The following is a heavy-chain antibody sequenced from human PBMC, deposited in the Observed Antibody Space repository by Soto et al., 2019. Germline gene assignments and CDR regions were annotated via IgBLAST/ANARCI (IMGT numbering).Heavy chain of an antibody. D-gene: IGHD3-10*01. J-gene: IGHJ6*01. CDR1: GLRLIWFV. V-gene: IGHV3-30*18. CDR2: ISKDGSKK. CDR3: ANPSGYYFGLGSNDEDYDM. Sequence: LKVSCASSGLRLIWFVMHVGRQAPGKVLQWVAGISKDGSKKYYGDSVKVRFTISRDKSRKTLYLPMNGLRAEDTAVYYCANPSGYYFGLGSNDEDYDMWGQRTVVNVSS.